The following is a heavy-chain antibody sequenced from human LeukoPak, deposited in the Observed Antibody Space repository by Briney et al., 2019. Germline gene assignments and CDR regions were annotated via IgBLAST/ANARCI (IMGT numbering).Heavy chain of an antibody. CDR2: IYYSGST. D-gene: IGHD1-14*01. CDR1: GGSISSYY. CDR3: ATGAGDFDH. J-gene: IGHJ4*02. V-gene: IGHV4-59*12. Sequence: SETLTLTFTVSGGSISSYYWSWIRQPPGKGLEWMGYIYYSGSTNYNPSLKSRVTISVDTSKNQFSLNLISVTAADTAVYYCATGAGDFDHWGQGILVTVSS.